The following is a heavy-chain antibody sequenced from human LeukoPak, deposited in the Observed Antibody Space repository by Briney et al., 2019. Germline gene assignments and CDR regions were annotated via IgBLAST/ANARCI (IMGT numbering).Heavy chain of an antibody. J-gene: IGHJ4*02. Sequence: AASVKVSCKASGYTFTSYGISWVRQAPGQGLEWMGRISAYNGNTNYAQKLQGRVTMTTDTSTSTAYMELRSLRSDDTAVYYCARVYYDSSGYYPLDFDYWGQGTLVTVSS. D-gene: IGHD3-22*01. CDR2: ISAYNGNT. CDR1: GYTFTSYG. V-gene: IGHV1-18*01. CDR3: ARVYYDSSGYYPLDFDY.